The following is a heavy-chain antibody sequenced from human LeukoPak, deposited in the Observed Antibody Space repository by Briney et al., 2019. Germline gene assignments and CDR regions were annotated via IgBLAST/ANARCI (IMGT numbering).Heavy chain of an antibody. CDR1: GFTFSNYA. Sequence: GGSLRLSCAASGFTFSNYAMHWVRQAPGRGLEWVSSISSSGTYLYYADSVKGRFTISRDNAKDSLYLQMNSLRVEDTAVYFCARGLFGVINPTDYWGQGTLVTVSS. CDR3: ARGLFGVINPTDY. D-gene: IGHD3-3*01. J-gene: IGHJ4*02. CDR2: ISSSGTYL. V-gene: IGHV3-21*01.